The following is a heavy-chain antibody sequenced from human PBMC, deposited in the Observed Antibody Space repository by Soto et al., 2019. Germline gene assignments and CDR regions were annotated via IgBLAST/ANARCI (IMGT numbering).Heavy chain of an antibody. D-gene: IGHD3-3*01. V-gene: IGHV3-53*01. Sequence: GGSLRLSCAASGFTVSSNYMSWVRQAPGKGLEWVSVIYSGGSTYYADSVKGRFTISRDNSKNTLYLQMNSLRAEDTAVYYCARAIFGVALDYWGQGTLVTVSS. CDR1: GFTVSSNY. CDR3: ARAIFGVALDY. J-gene: IGHJ4*02. CDR2: IYSGGST.